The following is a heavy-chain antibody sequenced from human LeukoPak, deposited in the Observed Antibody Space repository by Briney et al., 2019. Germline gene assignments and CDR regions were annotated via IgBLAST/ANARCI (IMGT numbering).Heavy chain of an antibody. CDR3: ARDTWANGDYYDY. J-gene: IGHJ4*02. CDR2: ISSSYI. V-gene: IGHV3-69-1*01. CDR1: GFTFSDYY. D-gene: IGHD4-17*01. Sequence: GGSLRLSCAASGFTFSDYYMNWIRQAPGKGLEWVSYISSSYIYYADSVKGRFTISRDNAKNSLYLQMNSLRAEDTAVYYCARDTWANGDYYDYWGQGTLVTVSS.